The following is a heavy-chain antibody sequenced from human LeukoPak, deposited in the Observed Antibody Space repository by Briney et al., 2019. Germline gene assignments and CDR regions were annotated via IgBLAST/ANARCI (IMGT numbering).Heavy chain of an antibody. CDR2: IQYDGSNK. Sequence: PGGSLRLSCAASGFTFSSYGMHWVRQAPGKGLEWVAFIQYDGSNKYYADSVKGRFTISRDNSKNTLYLQMNSLRAEDTAVYYCAKDWEMATKFGWGQGTLVTVSS. V-gene: IGHV3-30*02. D-gene: IGHD5-24*01. CDR1: GFTFSSYG. J-gene: IGHJ4*02. CDR3: AKDWEMATKFG.